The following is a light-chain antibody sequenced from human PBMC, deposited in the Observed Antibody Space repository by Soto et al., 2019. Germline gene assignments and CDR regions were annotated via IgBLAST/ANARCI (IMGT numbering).Light chain of an antibody. CDR1: TSNIGINT. V-gene: IGLV1-44*01. Sequence: QSVLTQPPSASGTPGQRVTISCSGSTSNIGINTVTWYQQLPGTAPKLLIYSNDRRPSGVPDRFSGSKSGTSASLAIGGLQPDFEADYYCAVWDDSLNGVVFGGGTQLTVL. CDR2: SND. CDR3: AVWDDSLNGVV. J-gene: IGLJ2*01.